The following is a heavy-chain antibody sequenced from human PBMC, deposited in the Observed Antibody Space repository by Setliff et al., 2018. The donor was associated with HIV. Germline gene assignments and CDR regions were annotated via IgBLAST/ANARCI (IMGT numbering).Heavy chain of an antibody. J-gene: IGHJ3*02. CDR1: GGSSSSSSFY. Sequence: PSETLSLTCTVSGGSSSSSSFYWGWIRQPPGKGLEWIGTIHYSGSTYYNPSLKSRVSISVDTSKNQFSLKLTSVTAADTAVYYCARNVAATSAFDIWGRGTMVTVSS. CDR3: ARNVAATSAFDI. D-gene: IGHD6-19*01. CDR2: IHYSGST. V-gene: IGHV4-39*01.